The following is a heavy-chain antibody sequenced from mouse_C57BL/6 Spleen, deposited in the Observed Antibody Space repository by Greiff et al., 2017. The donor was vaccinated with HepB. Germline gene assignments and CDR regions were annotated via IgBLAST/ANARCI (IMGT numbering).Heavy chain of an antibody. Sequence: EVQGVESGGDLVKPGGSLKLSCAASGFTFSSYGMSWVRQTPDKRLEWVATISSGGSYTYYPDSVKGRFTISRDNAKNTLYLQMSSLKSEDTAMYYCARRGDYDYENYAMDYWGQGTSVTVSS. CDR2: ISSGGSYT. V-gene: IGHV5-6*01. D-gene: IGHD2-4*01. CDR1: GFTFSSYG. J-gene: IGHJ4*01. CDR3: ARRGDYDYENYAMDY.